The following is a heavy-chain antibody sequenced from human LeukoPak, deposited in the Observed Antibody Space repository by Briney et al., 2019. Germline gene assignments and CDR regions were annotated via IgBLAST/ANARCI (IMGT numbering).Heavy chain of an antibody. CDR3: ARDTLYDFWSGTPYYYYMDV. J-gene: IGHJ6*03. V-gene: IGHV4-38-2*02. Sequence: SETLSLTCTVSGYSISSGYHWGYIRQPPGKGLEWIGSIYHSGSSYYSPSLKSRLTISVDTSKNQFSLKLSSVTAADTAVYYCARDTLYDFWSGTPYYYYMDVWGKGTTVTVSS. CDR2: IYHSGSS. D-gene: IGHD3-3*01. CDR1: GYSISSGYH.